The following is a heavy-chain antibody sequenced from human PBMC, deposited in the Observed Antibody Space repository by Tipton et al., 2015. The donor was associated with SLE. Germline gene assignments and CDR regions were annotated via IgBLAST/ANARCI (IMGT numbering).Heavy chain of an antibody. D-gene: IGHD6-13*01. Sequence: QLVQSGAEVKKPGASVKVSCKASGYTFTSYYMHWVRQAPGQGLEWMGVINPSAGSTSYAQKFRGRVIMTRDTSTRTAYMELSSLRSEDTAVYYCARDGSSSSYFDYWGQGTLVTVSS. CDR1: GYTFTSYY. V-gene: IGHV1-46*01. J-gene: IGHJ4*02. CDR3: ARDGSSSSYFDY. CDR2: INPSAGST.